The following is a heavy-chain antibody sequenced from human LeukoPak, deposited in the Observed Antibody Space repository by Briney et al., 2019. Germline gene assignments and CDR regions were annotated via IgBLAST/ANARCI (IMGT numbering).Heavy chain of an antibody. V-gene: IGHV4-59*01. D-gene: IGHD1-26*01. CDR2: IYYNGNT. CDR1: DGSINSYY. Sequence: MPSETLSLTCSVSDGSINSYYWNWIRRPPGKGPEWIGYIYYNGNTNYSPSLKSRVTMSVDTSKNLFSLKVSSVTAADTAVYYCARGRSNYYGMDVWGQGTTVTVSS. CDR3: ARGRSNYYGMDV. J-gene: IGHJ6*02.